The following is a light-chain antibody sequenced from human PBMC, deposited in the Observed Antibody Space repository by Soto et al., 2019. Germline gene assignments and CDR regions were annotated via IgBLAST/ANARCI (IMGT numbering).Light chain of an antibody. CDR3: QQSYSTLRT. Sequence: DIQRTQSPSSLSASVGDRVTITCRASQSISNYLNWYQQKPGKAPKLLIYAASSLQSGVPSRCSGSGSGTDFTLTISSLQPEDFATYYCQQSYSTLRTFGQGTKVDIK. V-gene: IGKV1-39*01. CDR1: QSISNY. CDR2: AAS. J-gene: IGKJ1*01.